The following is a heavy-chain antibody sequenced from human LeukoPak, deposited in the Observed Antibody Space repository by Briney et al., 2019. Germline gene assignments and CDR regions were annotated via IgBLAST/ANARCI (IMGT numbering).Heavy chain of an antibody. CDR1: GGSFSNYY. V-gene: IGHV4-34*01. Sequence: SETLSLTCAVYGGSFSNYYWSWIRQPPGKGLEWVGEINHSGSTYYNPSLKSRVTISVDTSKKQFSLKLSSVTAADTAVYYCARPYCSAGNCYSNFDSWGQGTLVTVSS. J-gene: IGHJ4*02. CDR2: INHSGST. D-gene: IGHD2-15*01. CDR3: ARPYCSAGNCYSNFDS.